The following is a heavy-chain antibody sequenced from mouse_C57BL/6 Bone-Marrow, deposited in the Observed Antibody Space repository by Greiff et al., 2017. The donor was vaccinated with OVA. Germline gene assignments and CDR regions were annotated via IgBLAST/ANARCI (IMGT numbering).Heavy chain of an antibody. Sequence: QVQLQQPGAELVKPGASVKLSCKASGYTFTSYWMHWVKQRPGQGLEWIGMIHPNSGSTNYNEKFKSKATLTVDKSSSTAYMQLSSLTSEDSAVYYWARAPLLGAWFAYWGQGTLVTVSA. CDR2: IHPNSGST. V-gene: IGHV1-64*01. D-gene: IGHD2-1*01. CDR3: ARAPLLGAWFAY. CDR1: GYTFTSYW. J-gene: IGHJ3*01.